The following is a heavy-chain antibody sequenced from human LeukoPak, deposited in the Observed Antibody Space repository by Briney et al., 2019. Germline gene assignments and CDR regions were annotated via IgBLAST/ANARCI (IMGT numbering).Heavy chain of an antibody. CDR1: GFSFSNYW. D-gene: IGHD6-6*01. J-gene: IGHJ4*02. CDR3: AKDALAGSSSLDY. Sequence: QPGGSLRLSCAASGFSFSNYWMHWVRLAPGKGLVWVSRISRDGSSTIYADSVKGRFTISRDNSKNTLYLQMNSLRAEDTAVYYCAKDALAGSSSLDYWGQGTLVTVSS. CDR2: ISRDGSST. V-gene: IGHV3-74*01.